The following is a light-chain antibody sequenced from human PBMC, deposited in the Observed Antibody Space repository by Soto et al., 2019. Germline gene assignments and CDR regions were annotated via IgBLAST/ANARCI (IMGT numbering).Light chain of an antibody. V-gene: IGKV4-1*01. J-gene: IGKJ3*01. CDR1: QNILYSSNNKNY. CDR3: QQYFSVPFT. Sequence: DIVMTQSPDSLAVSLCERATINCKSSQNILYSSNNKNYLSWYQQKPGQPPKLLIYWASTRESGVPDRFSGSGSGTAFTLTINSLQAEDVAVYYCQQYFSVPFTFGPGTKVDIK. CDR2: WAS.